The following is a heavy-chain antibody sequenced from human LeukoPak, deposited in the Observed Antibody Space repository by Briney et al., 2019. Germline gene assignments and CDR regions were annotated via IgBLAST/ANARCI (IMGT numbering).Heavy chain of an antibody. CDR3: ARDHDFSPGWFDP. D-gene: IGHD3-3*01. J-gene: IGHJ5*02. CDR2: IYYSGST. V-gene: IGHV4-61*01. Sequence: PSETLSLTCTVFGGSVSSGSYYWSWIRQPPGKGLEWIGYIYYSGSTNYNPSLKSRVTISVDTSKNQFSLKLSSVTAADTAVYYCARDHDFSPGWFDPWGQGTLVTVSS. CDR1: GGSVSSGSYY.